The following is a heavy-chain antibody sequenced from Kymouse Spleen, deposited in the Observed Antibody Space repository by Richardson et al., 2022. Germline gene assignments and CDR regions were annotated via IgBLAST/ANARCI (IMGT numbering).Heavy chain of an antibody. CDR1: GFTVSSNY. V-gene: IGHV3-53*01. Sequence: EVQLVESGGGLIQPGGSLRLSCAASGFTVSSNYMSWVRQAPGKGLEWVSVIYSGGSTYYADSVKGRFTISRDNSKNTLYLQMNSLRAEDTAVYYCARDMDSSSW*GPPYYYYGMDVWGQGTTVTVSS. J-gene: IGHJ6*02. CDR3: ARDMDSSSW*GPPYYYYGMDV. D-gene: IGHD6-13*01. CDR2: IYSGGST.